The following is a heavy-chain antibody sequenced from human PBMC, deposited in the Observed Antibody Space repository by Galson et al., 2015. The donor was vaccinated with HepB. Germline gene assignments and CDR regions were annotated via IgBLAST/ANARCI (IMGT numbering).Heavy chain of an antibody. V-gene: IGHV3-30*18. D-gene: IGHD2-15*01. CDR3: AKESCSGGNCYSGH. CDR2: ILDDGSNT. CDR1: GFTFSSHG. Sequence: SLRLSCAASGFTFSSHGMHWVRQAPGKGLEWVAIILDDGSNTYYADSVKGRFTISRDNSKNTLYLQMNSLRAEDTAVYYCAKESCSGGNCYSGHWGQGTLVAVSS. J-gene: IGHJ4*02.